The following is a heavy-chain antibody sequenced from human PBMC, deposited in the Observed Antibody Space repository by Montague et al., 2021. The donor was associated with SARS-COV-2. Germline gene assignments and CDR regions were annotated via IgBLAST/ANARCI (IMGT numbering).Heavy chain of an antibody. CDR2: INHSGST. CDR1: GGSFSDYY. V-gene: IGHV4-34*01. Sequence: SETLSLTCAVHGGSFSDYYWSWIRQAPGKGLEWIGEINHSGSTNYNPSLKSRVTISVDTSKNQFSLKLSSVTAADTAVYYCARGAPTITMIVVVVTGAGWYFDRWGRGTLVSVSA. CDR3: ARGAPTITMIVVVVTGAGWYFDR. J-gene: IGHJ2*01. D-gene: IGHD3-22*01.